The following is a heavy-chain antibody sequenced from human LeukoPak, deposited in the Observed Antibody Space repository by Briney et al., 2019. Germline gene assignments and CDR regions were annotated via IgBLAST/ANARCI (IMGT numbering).Heavy chain of an antibody. CDR2: ISGSTGTT. V-gene: IGHV3-23*01. D-gene: IGHD1-1*01. Sequence: GGSLRLSCAASGFTFSSYAMSWVRQAPGKGLEWVSGISGSTGTTYYADSVRGRFTISRDNSKNTLYLQMNSLRTEDTAVYYCARPPSTTWIHDAFDIWGQGTMVTVSS. CDR3: ARPPSTTWIHDAFDI. J-gene: IGHJ3*02. CDR1: GFTFSSYA.